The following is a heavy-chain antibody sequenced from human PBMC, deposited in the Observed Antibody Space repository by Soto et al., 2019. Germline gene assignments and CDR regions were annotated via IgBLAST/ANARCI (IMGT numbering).Heavy chain of an antibody. D-gene: IGHD3-10*01. CDR2: MNPNSGNT. J-gene: IGHJ6*03. CDR3: ARRGVYYYYYYYMDV. V-gene: IGHV1-8*01. CDR1: GYTFTSYD. Sequence: ASVKVSCKASGYTFTSYDINWVRQATGQGLEWMGWMNPNSGNTGYAQKFQGRVTMTRNTSISTAYMELSSLRSEDTAVYYCARRGVYYYYYYYMDVWGKGTTVTVSS.